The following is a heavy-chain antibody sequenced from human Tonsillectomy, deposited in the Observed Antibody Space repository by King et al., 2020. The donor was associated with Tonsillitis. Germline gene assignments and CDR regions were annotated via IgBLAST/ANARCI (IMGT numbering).Heavy chain of an antibody. J-gene: IGHJ4*02. CDR2: IKQDGSGK. D-gene: IGHD5-12*01. CDR3: ARGRGYSGYNPF. CDR1: VFTFSSDW. Sequence: VQLVESGGGLVQPGGSLRLSCAASVFTFSSDWMSWVRQAPRKGLEWVANIKQDGSGKNNVDSVKGRCTTSRDNAKNSLYFQMNSLIAEYTAVYYCARGRGYSGYNPFWGQGTLVTVSS. V-gene: IGHV3-7*01.